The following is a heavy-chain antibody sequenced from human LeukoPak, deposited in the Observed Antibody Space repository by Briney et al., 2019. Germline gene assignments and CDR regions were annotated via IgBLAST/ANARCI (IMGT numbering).Heavy chain of an antibody. CDR1: GFSLSNYE. V-gene: IGHV3-21*01. CDR2: ISTSSRYI. J-gene: IGHJ5*02. CDR3: ARADCNSSTCYFQRSGFYR. Sequence: GGSLRLSCAPSGFSLSNYEMNRVRQAPGKGLEWVSSISTSSRYIYYKDSVRGRFTISRDDAKNSLYLEMNSLRAEDTAVYYCARADCNSSTCYFQRSGFYRRGQGTLVTVSS. D-gene: IGHD2-2*01.